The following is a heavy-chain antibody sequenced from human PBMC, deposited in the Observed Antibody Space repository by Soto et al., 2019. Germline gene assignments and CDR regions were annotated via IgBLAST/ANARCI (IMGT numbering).Heavy chain of an antibody. CDR3: ARVADYDFWSGYSPTAFDP. V-gene: IGHV6-1*01. CDR1: GASVSSNSAA. J-gene: IGHJ5*02. D-gene: IGHD3-3*01. Sequence: SETLSLTCSISGASVSSNSAAGNWIRQSPSRGLEWLGRTYYRSKWYNDYAVSVKSRITINPDTSKNQFSLQLNSVTPEDTAVYYCARVADYDFWSGYSPTAFDPWGQGTLVTVSS. CDR2: TYYRSKWYN.